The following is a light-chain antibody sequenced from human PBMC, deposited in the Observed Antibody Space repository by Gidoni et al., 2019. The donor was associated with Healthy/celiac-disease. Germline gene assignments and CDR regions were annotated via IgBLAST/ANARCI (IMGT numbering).Light chain of an antibody. V-gene: IGKV3-20*01. CDR3: QQYGSSLLT. Sequence: LVLTQSPGTLSLSPGERATLSFRASQSVSSSYLAWYQQKPGQAPRLLIYGASSRATGIPDRFSGSGSGTDFTLTISRLEPEDFAVYYCQQYGSSLLTFGGGTKVEIK. CDR1: QSVSSSY. CDR2: GAS. J-gene: IGKJ4*01.